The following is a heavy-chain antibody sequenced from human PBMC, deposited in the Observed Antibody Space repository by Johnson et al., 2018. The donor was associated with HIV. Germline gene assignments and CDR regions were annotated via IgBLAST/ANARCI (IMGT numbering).Heavy chain of an antibody. J-gene: IGHJ3*02. CDR1: GFTFSDYY. CDR2: IGSGGNNI. Sequence: QVQLVESGGGLVKPGGSLRLSCAASGFTFSDYYMTWIRQAPGKGLEWVSSIGSGGNNIYYADSVKGRFTISRDNAKTSLYLLMNSLRPEATSVDYCASEVEYSSLGGIWGQGTMVTVSS. CDR3: ASEVEYSSLGGI. D-gene: IGHD6-6*01. V-gene: IGHV3-11*04.